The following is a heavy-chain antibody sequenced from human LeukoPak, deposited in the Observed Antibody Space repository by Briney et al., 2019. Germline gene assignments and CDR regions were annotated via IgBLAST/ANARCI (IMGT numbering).Heavy chain of an antibody. Sequence: GGSLRLSCAASGFTFSSYSMNWVRQAPGKGLEWVSSISSSSSYIYYADSVKGRFTISRDNAKNSLYLQMNSLRAEDTAVYYCARAIEYYYYMDVWGKGTTVTVSS. D-gene: IGHD2-15*01. CDR2: ISSSSSYI. CDR3: ARAIEYYYYMDV. V-gene: IGHV3-21*01. J-gene: IGHJ6*03. CDR1: GFTFSSYS.